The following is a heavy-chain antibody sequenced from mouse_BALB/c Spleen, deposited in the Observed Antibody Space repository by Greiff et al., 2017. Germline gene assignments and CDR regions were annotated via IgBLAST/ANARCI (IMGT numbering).Heavy chain of an antibody. CDR1: GFSLSTYGIG. CDR3: ARMITTFDY. D-gene: IGHD2-4*01. CDR2: IWWNDNK. V-gene: IGHV8-11*01. Sequence: QVTLKVSGPGILQPSQTLSLTCSFSGFSLSTYGIGVGWIRQPSGKGLEWLAHIWWNDNKYYNTALKSRLTISKDTSNNQVFLKIASVDTADTATYYCARMITTFDYWGQGTTLTVSS. J-gene: IGHJ2*01.